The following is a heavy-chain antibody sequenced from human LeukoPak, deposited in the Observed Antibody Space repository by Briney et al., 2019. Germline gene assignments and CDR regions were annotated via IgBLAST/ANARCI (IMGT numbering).Heavy chain of an antibody. Sequence: SETLSLTCTVSGYSISSGYYWGWIRQPPGKGLEWIGSINHSGSTYYNPSLKSRVTISIDTSKNQFSLKLSSVTAADTAVYYCARRSVAGTALDYWGQGTLVIVSS. CDR1: GYSISSGYY. V-gene: IGHV4-38-2*02. CDR2: INHSGST. CDR3: ARRSVAGTALDY. D-gene: IGHD6-19*01. J-gene: IGHJ4*02.